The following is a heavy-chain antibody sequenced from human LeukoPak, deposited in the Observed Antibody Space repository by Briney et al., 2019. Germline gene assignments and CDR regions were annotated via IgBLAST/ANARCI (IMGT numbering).Heavy chain of an antibody. CDR1: GFTVSSNY. J-gene: IGHJ3*02. Sequence: AGGSLRLPCAVSGFTVSSNYMSWVRQAPGKGLEWVSVIYSGGSTYYADSVKGRFTISRDNSKNTLYLQMSSLRAEDTAVYYCASCFRVNAFDIWGQGTMVTVSS. CDR2: IYSGGST. V-gene: IGHV3-66*01. CDR3: ASCFRVNAFDI. D-gene: IGHD2-21*01.